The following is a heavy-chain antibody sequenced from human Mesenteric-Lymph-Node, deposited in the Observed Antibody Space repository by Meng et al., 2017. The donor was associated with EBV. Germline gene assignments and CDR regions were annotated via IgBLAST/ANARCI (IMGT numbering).Heavy chain of an antibody. V-gene: IGHV3-11*01. Sequence: LVGCVGCFVKPGRSLGLSFAASGFTFSDYYMSWIRQAPGKGLEWVSYISSSGSTIYYADSVKGRFTISRDNAKNSLYLQMNSLRAEDTAVYYCARDLNAHFDYWGQGTLVTVSS. CDR1: GFTFSDYY. CDR3: ARDLNAHFDY. CDR2: ISSSGSTI. J-gene: IGHJ4*02. D-gene: IGHD2-2*01.